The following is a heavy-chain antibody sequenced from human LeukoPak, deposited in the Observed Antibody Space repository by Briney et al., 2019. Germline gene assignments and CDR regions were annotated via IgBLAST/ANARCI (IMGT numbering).Heavy chain of an antibody. CDR1: GGSISSYY. D-gene: IGHD6-19*01. J-gene: IGHJ4*02. V-gene: IGHV4-59*01. Sequence: SETLALTCTVSGGSISSYYWSWIRQPPGKGLEGIGYIYYSGSTNYNPSLTSRVTISVDTSKNQFSLKLSSVTAADTAVYYCARGGSGWLDSIYFDYWGQGTLVTASS. CDR2: IYYSGST. CDR3: ARGGSGWLDSIYFDY.